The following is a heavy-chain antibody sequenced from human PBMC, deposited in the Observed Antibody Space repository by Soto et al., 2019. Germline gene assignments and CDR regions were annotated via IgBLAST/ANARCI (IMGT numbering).Heavy chain of an antibody. V-gene: IGHV3-13*01. J-gene: IGHJ4*02. CDR2: IGTVNDR. CDR1: GFTFSPYS. CDR3: GRDSSGLDY. D-gene: IGHD3-22*01. Sequence: EVQLVESGGGLVQPGGSLRLSCTASGFTFSPYSFHWVRQATGKGLEWVSSIGTVNDRYYADSVKGRFTLSREDAKNSLYLQMNSLRAEDSAVYYCGRDSSGLDYWGQGTRVTVSS.